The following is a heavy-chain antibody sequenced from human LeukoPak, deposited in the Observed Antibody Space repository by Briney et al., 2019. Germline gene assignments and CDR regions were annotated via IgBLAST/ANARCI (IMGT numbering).Heavy chain of an antibody. CDR2: ISNNGDST. CDR1: GFSFSNYL. Sequence: PGGSLRLSCAASGFSFSNYLMHWVRQAPGKGLEYVSAISNNGDSTYYANSVKGRFIISRDNSKNTLYLQMGSLRAEDMAVYYCARVSGSNDALDIWGQGTMVTVSS. CDR3: ARVSGSNDALDI. J-gene: IGHJ3*02. V-gene: IGHV3-64*01. D-gene: IGHD1-26*01.